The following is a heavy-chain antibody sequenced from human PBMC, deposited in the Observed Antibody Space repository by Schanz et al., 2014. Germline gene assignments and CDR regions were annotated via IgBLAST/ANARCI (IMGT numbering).Heavy chain of an antibody. D-gene: IGHD3-16*01. CDR3: AKGLYYDNTGGGFDY. Sequence: VQLVESGGGVVQPGRSLRLSCAASGFTFTTHSMTWVRQAPGKGLEWVSGISGSGGSTYYADSVKGRFTISRDNSKTTLSLQMNSLRAEDTAVYYCAKGLYYDNTGGGFDYWGQGTLXTVSS. V-gene: IGHV3-23*04. J-gene: IGHJ4*02. CDR1: GFTFTTHS. CDR2: ISGSGGST.